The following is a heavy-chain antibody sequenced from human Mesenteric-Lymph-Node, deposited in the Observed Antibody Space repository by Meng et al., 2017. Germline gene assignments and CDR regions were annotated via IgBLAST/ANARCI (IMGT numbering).Heavy chain of an antibody. CDR2: ISTYNGNT. CDR1: GYSFTSHG. V-gene: IGHV1-18*01. D-gene: IGHD4-17*01. Sequence: QVQRVQSGAEVKKPGASVKVSCKASGYSFTSHGIIWVRQAPGQGLEWMGWISTYNGNTNYAQKFQGRVTMTTDTSTTTAYMELRSLRSDDTAVYYCARAYDSDYWGQGTLVTVSS. J-gene: IGHJ4*02. CDR3: ARAYDSDY.